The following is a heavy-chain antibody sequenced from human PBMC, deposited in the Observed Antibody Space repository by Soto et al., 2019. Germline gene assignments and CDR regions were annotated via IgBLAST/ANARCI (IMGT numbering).Heavy chain of an antibody. CDR1: GYRFSSYW. J-gene: IGHJ6*02. D-gene: IGHD2-8*01. CDR3: ARQGSNGAYYYYGMDV. CDR2: IYPGDSDT. Sequence: GDSLKISCKGSGYRFSSYWIAWVRQMPGKGLEWMGIIYPGDSDTIYSPSFQGQVTFSADKSTSTAYLQWSSLKASDTAMYYCARQGSNGAYYYYGMDVWGQGTTVTVSS. V-gene: IGHV5-51*01.